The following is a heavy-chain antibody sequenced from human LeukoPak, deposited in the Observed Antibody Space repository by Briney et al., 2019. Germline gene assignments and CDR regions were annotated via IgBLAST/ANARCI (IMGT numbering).Heavy chain of an antibody. CDR1: GFTFSSYA. CDR3: AKGSVVVPAAPGNWFDP. CDR2: ISGSGGST. Sequence: GGSLRLSCAASGFTFSSYAMSWVRQAPGKGLEGVSAISGSGGSTYYADSVKGRFTISRDNSKNTLYLQMNSLSAEDTAVYYCAKGSVVVPAAPGNWFDPWGQGTLVTVSS. D-gene: IGHD2-2*01. V-gene: IGHV3-23*01. J-gene: IGHJ5*02.